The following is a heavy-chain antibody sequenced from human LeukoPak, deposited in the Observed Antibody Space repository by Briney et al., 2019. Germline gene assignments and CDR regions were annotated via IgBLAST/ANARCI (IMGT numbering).Heavy chain of an antibody. CDR1: GFTFSSYG. CDR2: ISYDGSNK. V-gene: IGHV3-30*18. CDR3: AKADSSSWYPYYYYYYGMDV. J-gene: IGHJ6*02. D-gene: IGHD6-13*01. Sequence: GGSLRLSCAASGFTFSSYGMHWVRQAPGKGLEWVAVISYDGSNKYYADSVKGRFTISRDNSKNTLYLQMNSLRAEDTAVYYCAKADSSSWYPYYYYYYGMDVWGQGTTDTVSS.